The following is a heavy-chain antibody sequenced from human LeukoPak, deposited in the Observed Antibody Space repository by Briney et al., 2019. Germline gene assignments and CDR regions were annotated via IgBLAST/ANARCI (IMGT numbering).Heavy chain of an antibody. J-gene: IGHJ4*02. D-gene: IGHD2-15*01. CDR2: IIPIPGIA. CDR1: GGTFSSYA. Sequence: SVEVSCKASGGTFSSYAISWVRQAPGQGLEWMGRIIPIPGIANYAQKFQGRVTITADKSTSTAYMELSSLRSEDTAVYYCARETYCSGGSCYHRATEFDYWGQGTLVTVSS. V-gene: IGHV1-69*04. CDR3: ARETYCSGGSCYHRATEFDY.